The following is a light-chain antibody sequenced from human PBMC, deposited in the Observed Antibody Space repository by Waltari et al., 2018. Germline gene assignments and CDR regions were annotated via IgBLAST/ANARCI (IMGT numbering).Light chain of an antibody. CDR2: DAS. CDR1: QTVSTY. V-gene: IGKV3-11*01. CDR3: LQRSLWPWT. J-gene: IGKJ1*01. Sequence: IVLTQSPATLSLSPGARATLSCRARQTVSTYLAWFHQKPGQAPRLLNYDASNRAPGIPARFSGSGSGTDFSLTISSLEPEDFAVYYCLQRSLWPWTFGQGTKVAVK.